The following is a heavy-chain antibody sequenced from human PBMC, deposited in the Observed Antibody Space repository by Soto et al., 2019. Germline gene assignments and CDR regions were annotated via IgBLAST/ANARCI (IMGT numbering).Heavy chain of an antibody. CDR1: GFTFSSYA. CDR3: ARGPTSNWFLRHWFDP. J-gene: IGHJ5*02. Sequence: QVQLVESGGGVVQPGRSLRLSCAASGFTFSSYAMHWVRQAPGKGLEWVAVISYDGSNKYYADSVKGRFTISRDNSKNPVYLQMNRLRAEDMAVYYCARGPTSNWFLRHWFDPWGQGTLVSVSS. CDR2: ISYDGSNK. D-gene: IGHD3-9*01. V-gene: IGHV3-30-3*01.